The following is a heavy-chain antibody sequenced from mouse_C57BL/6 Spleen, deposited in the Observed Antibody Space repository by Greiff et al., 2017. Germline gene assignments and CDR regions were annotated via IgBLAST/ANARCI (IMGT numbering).Heavy chain of an antibody. CDR1: GYTFTSYW. CDR2: INPSNGGT. CDR3: AREGPYGNSAMDY. V-gene: IGHV1-53*01. Sequence: QLGKPGASVKLSCKASGYTFTSYWMHWVKQRPGQGLEWIGNINPSNGGTNYNEKFKSKATLTVDKSSSTAYMQLSSLTSEDSAVYYCAREGPYGNSAMDYWGQGTSVTVSS. D-gene: IGHD2-1*01. J-gene: IGHJ4*01.